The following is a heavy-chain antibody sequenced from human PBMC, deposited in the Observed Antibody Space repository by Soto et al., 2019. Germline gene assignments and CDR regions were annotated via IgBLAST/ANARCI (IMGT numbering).Heavy chain of an antibody. CDR2: IGLYIHNT. CDR3: ARGAFDYGSEGDYNSPFDY. V-gene: IGHV1-18*04. CDR1: GYIFTSYG. J-gene: IGHJ4*02. D-gene: IGHD3-10*01. Sequence: ASVKVSCKASGYIFTSYGINWLRQAPGQGLEWLGWIGLYIHNTNYAQEFQGRVTITTDTSTSTVYMELRSLTSDDTAVYYCARGAFDYGSEGDYNSPFDYWGQGTLVTVSS.